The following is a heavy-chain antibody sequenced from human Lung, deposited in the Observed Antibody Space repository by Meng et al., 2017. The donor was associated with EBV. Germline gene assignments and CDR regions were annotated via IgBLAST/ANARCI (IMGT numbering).Heavy chain of an antibody. J-gene: IGHJ5*02. CDR3: AIIPYSNA. CDR1: GFDFDPYA. V-gene: IGHV3-30-3*01. Sequence: VQLVESGGALVQPGGSLRLSCAAAGFDFDPYAVHWVRQAPGKGLEWVAVISDTGHNKYFADSVRGRFTISRDNSKNMVSLQMNSLRPGDTATYYCAIIPYSNAWGQGTLVTVSS. CDR2: ISDTGHNK. D-gene: IGHD4-11*01.